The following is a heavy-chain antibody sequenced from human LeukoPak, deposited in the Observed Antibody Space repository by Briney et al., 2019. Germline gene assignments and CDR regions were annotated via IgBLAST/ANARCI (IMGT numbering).Heavy chain of an antibody. CDR3: ARSPAYDFWSGYYLDY. Sequence: SETLSLTCTVSGGSISSYYWSWIRQPPGKGLEWIGYIYYSGSTNYNPSLKSRVTISVDTSKNQFSLKLSSVTAADTAVYCCARSPAYDFWSGYYLDYWGQGTLVTVSS. CDR2: IYYSGST. D-gene: IGHD3-3*01. J-gene: IGHJ4*02. V-gene: IGHV4-59*01. CDR1: GGSISSYY.